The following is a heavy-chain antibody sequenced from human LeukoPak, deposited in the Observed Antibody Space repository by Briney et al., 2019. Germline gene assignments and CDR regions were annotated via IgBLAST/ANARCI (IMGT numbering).Heavy chain of an antibody. CDR2: ISAYNLKT. CDR1: GGTFSSYA. Sequence: ASVKVSCKASGGTFSSYAISWVRQAPGEGLEWMGWISAYNLKTDYAHRFQGRVTMTTDTSTSTAYMELRNLRSDDTAMYYCARDRSSSWYWGQGTLVTVSS. V-gene: IGHV1-18*01. J-gene: IGHJ4*02. CDR3: ARDRSSSWY. D-gene: IGHD2-2*01.